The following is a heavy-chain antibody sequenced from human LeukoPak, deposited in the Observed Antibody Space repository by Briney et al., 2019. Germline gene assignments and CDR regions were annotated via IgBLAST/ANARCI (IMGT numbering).Heavy chain of an antibody. CDR3: ARGGMITSGVDY. J-gene: IGHJ4*02. CDR2: IIPIFGTA. V-gene: IGHV1-69*05. Sequence: SVKASCTASLGTLTSYAISWVRQAPGQGLEWMGRIIPIFGTANYAQKFQGRVTITTDESTSTAYMAPSSLRVEDTAVYYCARGGMITSGVDYWGQGTLVTVSS. D-gene: IGHD3-16*01. CDR1: LGTLTSYA.